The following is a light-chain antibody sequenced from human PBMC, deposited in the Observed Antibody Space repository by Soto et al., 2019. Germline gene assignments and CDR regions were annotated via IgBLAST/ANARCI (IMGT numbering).Light chain of an antibody. CDR1: DSDVGGYNY. Sequence: HSALTQPASVSGSPGQSITISCTGTDSDVGGYNYVSWYQQHPDKAPKLMIYGVYNRPSGVSNRFSGSKSGNTASLTISGLQAEDEADYYCSSFTNNNTPHVVFGGGTKLTVL. V-gene: IGLV2-14*01. CDR2: GVY. J-gene: IGLJ2*01. CDR3: SSFTNNNTPHVV.